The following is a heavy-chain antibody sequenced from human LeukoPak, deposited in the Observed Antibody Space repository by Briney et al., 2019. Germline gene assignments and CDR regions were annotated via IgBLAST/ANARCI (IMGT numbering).Heavy chain of an antibody. Sequence: ASVKVSCKASGYTFTGYYMHWVRQAPGQGLEWMGRINPNSGGTNYAQKFQGRVTKTRDTSISTAYLERGRLRSDDTAGYYCARSVATQWGMGGGNIDYWGQGTLVTVSS. V-gene: IGHV1-2*06. CDR1: GYTFTGYY. CDR2: INPNSGGT. D-gene: IGHD5-12*01. CDR3: ARSVATQWGMGGGNIDY. J-gene: IGHJ4*02.